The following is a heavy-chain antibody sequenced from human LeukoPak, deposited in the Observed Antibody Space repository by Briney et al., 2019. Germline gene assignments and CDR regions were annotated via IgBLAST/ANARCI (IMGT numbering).Heavy chain of an antibody. Sequence: ASVKVSCKASEYTFTGYYMHWVRQAPGQGLEWMGRINPNSGGTNYAQKFQGRVTMTRDTSISTAYMELSRLRSDDTAVYYCARRGIAVAGTLPLIDYWGQGTLVTVPS. CDR1: EYTFTGYY. V-gene: IGHV1-2*06. D-gene: IGHD6-19*01. CDR3: ARRGIAVAGTLPLIDY. J-gene: IGHJ4*02. CDR2: INPNSGGT.